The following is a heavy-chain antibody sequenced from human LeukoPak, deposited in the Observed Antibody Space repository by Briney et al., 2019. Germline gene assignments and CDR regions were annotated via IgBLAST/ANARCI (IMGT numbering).Heavy chain of an antibody. J-gene: IGHJ4*02. CDR1: GFASTNAV. CDR2: IKSKTYGGTT. V-gene: IGHV3-15*01. D-gene: IGHD3-22*01. Sequence: GGSLRLSCAASGFASTNAVMSWVRQAPGKGLEWVGRIKSKTYGGTTDYAAPVKGRFTISRDDSKNTLYLQMNSLQAEDTAVYYCGAGTEEVTMITPYYWGQGTLVTVSS. CDR3: GAGTEEVTMITPYY.